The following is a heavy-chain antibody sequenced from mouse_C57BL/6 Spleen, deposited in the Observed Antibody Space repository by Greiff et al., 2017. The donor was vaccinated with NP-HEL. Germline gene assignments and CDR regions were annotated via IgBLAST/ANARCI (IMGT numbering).Heavy chain of an antibody. CDR1: GYTFTSYW. V-gene: IGHV1-55*01. J-gene: IGHJ2*01. Sequence: QVQLKQPGAELVKPGASVKMSCKASGYTFTSYWITWVKQRPGQGLGWIGDIYPGSGSTNYNEKFKSKATLTVDTSSSTAYMQLSSLTSEDSAVYYCARPITTVVADYWGQGTTLTVSS. CDR2: IYPGSGST. D-gene: IGHD1-1*01. CDR3: ARPITTVVADY.